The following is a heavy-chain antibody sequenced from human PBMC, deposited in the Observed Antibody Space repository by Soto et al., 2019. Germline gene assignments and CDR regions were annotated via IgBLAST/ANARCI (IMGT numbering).Heavy chain of an antibody. J-gene: IGHJ6*02. CDR1: GFPFRSYA. Sequence: GGSLRLSCTASGFPFRSYAMSWVRQAPGKGLEWVSAISGSGGGTYYADSVKGRFTISRDNSKNTLYLQMNSLRAEDTAVYYCAKSYGEDYYYYGMDVWGQGTTVTVSS. CDR3: AKSYGEDYYYYGMDV. CDR2: ISGSGGGT. V-gene: IGHV3-23*01. D-gene: IGHD4-17*01.